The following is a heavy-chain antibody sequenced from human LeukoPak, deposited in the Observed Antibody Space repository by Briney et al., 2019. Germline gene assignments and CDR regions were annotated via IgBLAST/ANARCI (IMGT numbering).Heavy chain of an antibody. CDR1: GGSISTSSYY. CDR3: ARLHDYGVRVDC. Sequence: PSETQSLTCTVSGGSISTSSYYWGWIRQPPGKGLEWIGRIYYTGSTSYNPSLKSRVTISVDTSKNQFSLQLTSVTAADTAVYYCARLHDYGVRVDCWGQGTLVTVSS. D-gene: IGHD4-17*01. V-gene: IGHV4-39*01. CDR2: IYYTGST. J-gene: IGHJ4*02.